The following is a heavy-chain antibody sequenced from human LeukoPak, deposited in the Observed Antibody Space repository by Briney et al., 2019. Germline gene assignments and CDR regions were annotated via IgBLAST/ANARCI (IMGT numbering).Heavy chain of an antibody. V-gene: IGHV3-74*01. D-gene: IGHD3-10*01. CDR2: INSGGSSL. J-gene: IGHJ4*02. CDR1: GFTFSSYW. CDR3: ARSRYSGSHFDY. Sequence: GGSLRLSCTASGFTFSSYWVQWVRQAPGKGLVWISRINSGGSSLSYADSVKGRFTISRDNAKNTVYLQMNSLRAEDTAVYDCARSRYSGSHFDYWGQGTLVTVSS.